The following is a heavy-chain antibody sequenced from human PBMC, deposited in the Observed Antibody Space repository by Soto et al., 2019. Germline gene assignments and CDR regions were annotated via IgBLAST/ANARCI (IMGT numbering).Heavy chain of an antibody. J-gene: IGHJ4*02. CDR1: GYTFTNSD. CDR2: INPDSGHA. CDR3: ARRPHCSRAICYYGLDN. V-gene: IGHV1-8*01. Sequence: ASVKVSCKASGYTFTNSDINWVRQAPGQGLEWMGWINPDSGHAAYAQTFQGRVTLTTSTSTSTVYMEMRSLGSEDTAVYYCARRPHCSRAICYYGLDNWGQETLVTVSS. D-gene: IGHD2-15*01.